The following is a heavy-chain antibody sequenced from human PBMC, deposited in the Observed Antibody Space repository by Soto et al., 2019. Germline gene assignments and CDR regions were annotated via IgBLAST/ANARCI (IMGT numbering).Heavy chain of an antibody. CDR1: GDSVSSNSAA. D-gene: IGHD3-9*01. CDR2: TYYRSKWYN. Sequence: SQTLSLTCAISGDSVSSNSAAWNWIRQSPSRGLEWLGRTYYRSKWYNDYAVSVKSRITINPDTSKNQFSLQLNSVTPEDTAIYYCARVGGFYDILTGPFDHWGQGALVTVSS. CDR3: ARVGGFYDILTGPFDH. J-gene: IGHJ4*02. V-gene: IGHV6-1*01.